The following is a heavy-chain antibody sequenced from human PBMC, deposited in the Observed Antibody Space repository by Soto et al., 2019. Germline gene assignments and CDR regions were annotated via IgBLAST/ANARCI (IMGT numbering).Heavy chain of an antibody. D-gene: IGHD3-22*01. V-gene: IGHV1-46*01. J-gene: IGHJ4*02. Sequence: ASVKVSCKASGNSFTTYYMHWVRQAPGQGLEWMGIINPSGGRTTYAQKFQGRVTMTRDTSTSTFHMELSSLTSEDTAVYYCAGLYHYDSSGYYGYWGQGTLVTVSS. CDR2: INPSGGRT. CDR3: AGLYHYDSSGYYGY. CDR1: GNSFTTYY.